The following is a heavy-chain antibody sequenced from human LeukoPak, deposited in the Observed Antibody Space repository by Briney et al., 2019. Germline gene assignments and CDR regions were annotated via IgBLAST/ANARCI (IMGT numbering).Heavy chain of an antibody. J-gene: IGHJ4*02. Sequence: GASVKVSCKASGYTFTSYGISWVRQAPGQGLEWMGWISAYNGNTNYAQKLQGRVTMTTDTSTSTAYMELRSLRSDDTAVYYCARDQDYCDSSGYYYTSDYWGQGTLVTVSS. CDR1: GYTFTSYG. CDR3: ARDQDYCDSSGYYYTSDY. V-gene: IGHV1-18*01. D-gene: IGHD3-22*01. CDR2: ISAYNGNT.